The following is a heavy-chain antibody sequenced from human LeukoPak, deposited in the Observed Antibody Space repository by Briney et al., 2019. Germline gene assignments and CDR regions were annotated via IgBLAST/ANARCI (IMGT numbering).Heavy chain of an antibody. Sequence: SGGSLRLSCAASGFTFSSYAMNWVRQAPGRGLEWVSVITGSGGSTYHADSVKGRFTISRDNSTNTLYLQMNSLIAADPAVYYRTKDRLGFLGYFQRGGEGTLLTVS. CDR3: TKDRLGFLGYFQR. CDR1: GFTFSSYA. V-gene: IGHV3-23*01. J-gene: IGHJ1*01. CDR2: ITGSGGST. D-gene: IGHD4-11*01.